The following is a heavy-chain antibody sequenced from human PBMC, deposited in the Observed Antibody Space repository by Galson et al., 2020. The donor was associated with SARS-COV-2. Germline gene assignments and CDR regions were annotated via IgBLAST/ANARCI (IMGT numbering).Heavy chain of an antibody. V-gene: IGHV4-39*01. CDR2: IYHSGRT. J-gene: IGHJ4*02. Sequence: SETLSLTCTVSGGFISSSTYYWGWIRQSPGKGLEWIGTIYHSGRTHYSPSLKSRVTISVDTSKNQFSLKLSSVTAADTAVYYCARHGYDSSGYYPDYWGQGTLVTVFS. CDR1: GGFISSSTYY. CDR3: ARHGYDSSGYYPDY. D-gene: IGHD3-22*01.